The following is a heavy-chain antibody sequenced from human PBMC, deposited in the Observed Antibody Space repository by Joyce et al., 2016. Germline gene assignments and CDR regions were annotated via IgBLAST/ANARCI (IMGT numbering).Heavy chain of an antibody. V-gene: IGHV3-33*01. CDR2: IWYDGSYK. D-gene: IGHD5-24*01. CDR1: GFTFSSYG. CDR3: AREDDPGVDLDY. J-gene: IGHJ4*02. Sequence: QVQLVESGGGVVQPGRSLRLSCAASGFTFSSYGMHWVGQARGKGLEWVAIIWYDGSYKYYADSVKGRFTISRDNSKNTLYLQMNSLRAEDTALYYCAREDDPGVDLDYWGQGTLVTVSS.